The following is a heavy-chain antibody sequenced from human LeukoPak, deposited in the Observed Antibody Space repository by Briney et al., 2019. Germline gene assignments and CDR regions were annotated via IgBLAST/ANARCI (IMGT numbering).Heavy chain of an antibody. D-gene: IGHD5-18*01. V-gene: IGHV4-39*07. CDR2: INHSGST. J-gene: IGHJ4*02. CDR3: ARTQLWFRDYFDY. Sequence: SETLSLTCTVSGGSISSSSYYWGWIRQPPGKGLEWIGEINHSGSTNYNPSLKSRVTISVDTSKNQFSLKLSSVTAADTAVYYCARTQLWFRDYFDYWGQGTLVTVSS. CDR1: GGSISSSSYY.